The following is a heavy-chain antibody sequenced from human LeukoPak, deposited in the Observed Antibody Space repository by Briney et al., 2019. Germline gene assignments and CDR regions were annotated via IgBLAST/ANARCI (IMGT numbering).Heavy chain of an antibody. V-gene: IGHV4-59*08. CDR1: GASISSYH. CDR3: VRHWRRISLIDY. Sequence: PSETLSLTCTVSGASISSYHWSWIRQPPGKGLEWIGDLFNSGGTSYNASLKSRVTVSVDTSKNQVSLKLSSVTAADTAVFYCVRHWRRISLIDYWGQGTLVTVSS. J-gene: IGHJ4*02. CDR2: LFNSGGT. D-gene: IGHD2/OR15-2a*01.